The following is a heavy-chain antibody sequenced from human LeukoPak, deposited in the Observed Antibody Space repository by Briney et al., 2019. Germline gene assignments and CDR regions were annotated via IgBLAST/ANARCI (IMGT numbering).Heavy chain of an antibody. Sequence: GGSLRLSCAASGFTFSSYAMSWVRQAPGKGLEWVSAISGSGGSTYYADSVKGRFTISRDNTMNSLYLQMNSLRAEDTAVYYCSRGGLAILGALRYWGQGTLVTVSS. CDR3: SRGGLAILGALRY. CDR1: GFTFSSYA. D-gene: IGHD3-10*01. J-gene: IGHJ4*02. V-gene: IGHV3-23*01. CDR2: ISGSGGST.